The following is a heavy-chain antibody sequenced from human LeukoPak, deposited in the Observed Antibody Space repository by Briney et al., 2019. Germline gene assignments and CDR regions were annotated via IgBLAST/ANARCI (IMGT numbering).Heavy chain of an antibody. D-gene: IGHD4-17*01. CDR2: IYYSGST. V-gene: IGHV4-39*01. CDR1: GGSISSSSYY. J-gene: IGHJ3*02. CDR3: ARLDYGDYDAFDI. Sequence: SETLSRTCTVSGGSISSSSYYWGWIRQPPGKGLEWIGSIYYSGSTYYNPSLKSRVTISVDTSKNQFSLKLSSVTAADTAVYYCARLDYGDYDAFDIWGQGTMVTVSS.